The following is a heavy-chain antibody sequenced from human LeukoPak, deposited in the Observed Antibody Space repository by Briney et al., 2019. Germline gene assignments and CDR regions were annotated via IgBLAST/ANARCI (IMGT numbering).Heavy chain of an antibody. CDR3: ARHAYDYSNYGYYAMDV. CDR1: GGSISSCY. Sequence: SETLSLTCTVSGGSISSCYWSWIRQPPGNGLEWIGYIDYSGGTNYNPSLKSRVTISVDTSKNQFSLKLSSVTAADTAVYYFARHAYDYSNYGYYAMDVWGQGTTVTVSS. V-gene: IGHV4-59*08. D-gene: IGHD4-11*01. J-gene: IGHJ6*02. CDR2: IDYSGGT.